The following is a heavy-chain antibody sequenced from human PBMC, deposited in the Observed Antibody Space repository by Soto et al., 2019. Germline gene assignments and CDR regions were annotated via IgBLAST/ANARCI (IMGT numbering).Heavy chain of an antibody. CDR3: ARAPGGGGDAFDI. CDR2: INPNSGGT. D-gene: IGHD3-10*01. V-gene: IGHV1-2*04. Sequence: VSVKVSCKASGYTFTGYYMHWVRQAPGQGLEWMGWINPNSGGTNYAQKFQGWVTMTRDTSFSTAYMELSRLRSDDTAVDYCARAPGGGGDAFDIWGQGTMVTVSS. CDR1: GYTFTGYY. J-gene: IGHJ3*02.